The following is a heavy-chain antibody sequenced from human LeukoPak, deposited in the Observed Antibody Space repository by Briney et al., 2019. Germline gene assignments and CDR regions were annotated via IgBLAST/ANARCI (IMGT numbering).Heavy chain of an antibody. J-gene: IGHJ6*03. V-gene: IGHV1-69*13. Sequence: SVKVSCKASGGTFSSYAISWVRQAPGQGLEWMGGIIPIFDTANYAQKFQGRITITADESTSTAYMELSSLRSEDTAVYYCARDLEQLVTPYYYYYYMDVWGKGTTVTVSS. D-gene: IGHD6-13*01. CDR2: IIPIFDTA. CDR3: ARDLEQLVTPYYYYYYMDV. CDR1: GGTFSSYA.